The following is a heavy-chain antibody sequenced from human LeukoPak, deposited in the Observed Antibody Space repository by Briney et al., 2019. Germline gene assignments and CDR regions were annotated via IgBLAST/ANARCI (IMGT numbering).Heavy chain of an antibody. D-gene: IGHD4-11*01. V-gene: IGHV4-39*01. Sequence: KPSETLSLTCTVSGGSISSSSYHWGWLRQPPGKGLEWIGSISYSGSTYYNPSLKSRVSVSGDTSKNQFSLNLSSVTAADTAVYYCARRGIYSNYFDYWGQETLVTVSS. CDR1: GGSISSSSYH. CDR2: ISYSGST. CDR3: ARRGIYSNYFDY. J-gene: IGHJ4*02.